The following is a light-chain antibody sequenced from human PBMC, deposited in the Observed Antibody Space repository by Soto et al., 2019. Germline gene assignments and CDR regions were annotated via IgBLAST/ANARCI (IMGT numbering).Light chain of an antibody. J-gene: IGLJ2*01. CDR1: SSNIGAGCD. CDR2: GNT. V-gene: IGLV1-40*01. CDR3: LSFDSSLSVV. Sequence: QAVVTQPPSVSGAPGQRVTISCTGSSSNIGAGCDVHWYQQLPGRAPKLLIYGNTNRPSGVPDRFSGSKSGTSASLAITGLQAEDEADYYCLSFDSSLSVVFGGGTQLTVL.